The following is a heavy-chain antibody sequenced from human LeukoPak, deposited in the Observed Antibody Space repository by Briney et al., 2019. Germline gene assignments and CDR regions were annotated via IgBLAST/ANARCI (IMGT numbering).Heavy chain of an antibody. CDR2: INPSSGGT. CDR1: GYTFTRHY. CDR3: ARDQSEQWLVHDGDY. D-gene: IGHD6-19*01. Sequence: GASVKVSCKASGYTFTRHYMNWVRQAPGQGLEWMGKINPSSGGTGYAQKFQGRVTMTRDTSTSTVYMELSSLRSEDTAVYYCARDQSEQWLVHDGDYWGQGTLVTVSS. V-gene: IGHV1-46*01. J-gene: IGHJ4*02.